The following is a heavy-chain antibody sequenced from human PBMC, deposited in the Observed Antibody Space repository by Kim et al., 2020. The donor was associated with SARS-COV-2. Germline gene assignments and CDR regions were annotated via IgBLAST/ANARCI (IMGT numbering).Heavy chain of an antibody. J-gene: IGHJ4*02. CDR1: GFTFSTYW. Sequence: GGSLRLSCAASGFTFSTYWMSWVRQAPGKGLEWVANIKQDGSENYYVQSVRGRFTISRDNAKNSLYLQMNSLRAEDTAVYYCAREQGKSGSHCSEFDYWGQGTLVTVSS. CDR2: IKQDGSEN. V-gene: IGHV3-7*01. D-gene: IGHD1-26*01. CDR3: AREQGKSGSHCSEFDY.